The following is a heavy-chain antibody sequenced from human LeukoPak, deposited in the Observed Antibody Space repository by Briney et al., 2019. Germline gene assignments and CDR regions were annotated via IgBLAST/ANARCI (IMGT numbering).Heavy chain of an antibody. J-gene: IGHJ4*02. CDR1: GGSISSSSYY. D-gene: IGHD3-3*01. Sequence: PSETLSLTCTVSGGSISSSSYYWGWIRQPPGKGLEWIGSIYYSGSTYYNPSLKSRVTISVDTSKNQFSLKLSSVTAADTAVYYCAEGGYDFWSGYYPTGNWGQGTLVTVSS. CDR2: IYYSGST. CDR3: AEGGYDFWSGYYPTGN. V-gene: IGHV4-39*01.